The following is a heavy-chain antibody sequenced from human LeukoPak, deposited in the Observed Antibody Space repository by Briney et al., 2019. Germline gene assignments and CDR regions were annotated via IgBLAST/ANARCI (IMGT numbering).Heavy chain of an antibody. CDR1: GYIFTSYY. Sequence: GASVKVSYKASGYIFTSYYMYWVREAPGQVLEWIGIISPSGSSTTYAQKFQGRVTMTRDMSTSTVYMELSSLRSEDTAVYFCARGGSRSPRDAFDIWGQGTMVTVSS. J-gene: IGHJ3*02. CDR2: ISPSGSST. CDR3: ARGGSRSPRDAFDI. D-gene: IGHD3-16*01. V-gene: IGHV1-46*01.